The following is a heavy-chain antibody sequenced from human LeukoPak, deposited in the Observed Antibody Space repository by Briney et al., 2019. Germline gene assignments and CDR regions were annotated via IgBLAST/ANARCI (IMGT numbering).Heavy chain of an antibody. CDR2: IYYSGST. V-gene: IGHV4-59*08. D-gene: IGHD1-26*01. J-gene: IGHJ3*02. CDR1: GGSISSYY. CDR3: ARHESGSYWAGAFDI. Sequence: SETLSLTCTVSGGSISSYYRSWVRQPPGKGLEWIGYIYYSGSTNYNPPLKIRVAISVDTSQNHLSLNLSSVTAADTAVYYCARHESGSYWAGAFDIWGQGTMVTVSS.